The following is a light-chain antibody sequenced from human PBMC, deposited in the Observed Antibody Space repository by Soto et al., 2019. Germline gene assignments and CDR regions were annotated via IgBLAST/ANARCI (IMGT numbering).Light chain of an antibody. Sequence: QSVPNQPSSVTGSPGQSMTISCTGTSSDVGGYNYVSWHQLHPGKAPKLTIYDVSSLPSGGSNRFSASQSGNTASLNISGLQAEDEADYYCSSYTSSGTYVFGIGTKV. V-gene: IGLV2-14*01. CDR3: SSYTSSGTYV. CDR2: DVS. J-gene: IGLJ1*01. CDR1: SSDVGGYNY.